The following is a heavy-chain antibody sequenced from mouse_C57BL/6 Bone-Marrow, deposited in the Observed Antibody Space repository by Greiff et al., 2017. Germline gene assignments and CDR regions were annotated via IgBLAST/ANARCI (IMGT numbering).Heavy chain of an antibody. CDR3: ARLTYYGYEGGYAMDY. Sequence: VKLVESDAELVKPGASVKISCKVSGYTFTDHTIHWMKQRPEQGLEWIGYIYPRDGSTKYNEKFKGKATLTADKSSSTAYMQLNSLTSEDSAVYFCARLTYYGYEGGYAMDYWGQGTSVTVSS. CDR1: GYTFTDHT. V-gene: IGHV1-78*01. CDR2: IYPRDGST. D-gene: IGHD2-9*01. J-gene: IGHJ4*01.